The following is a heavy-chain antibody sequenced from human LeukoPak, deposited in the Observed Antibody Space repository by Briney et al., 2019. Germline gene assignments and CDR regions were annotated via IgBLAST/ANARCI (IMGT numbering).Heavy chain of an antibody. CDR1: GFTFSDYH. CDR3: ARRGSGTGYWYFDL. CDR2: VSSSSSYT. Sequence: GGSLRLSCAASGFTFSDYHMNWIRQAPGKGLEWVSYVSSSSSYTNYADSVKGRFTISRDNAKNSLYLQMNSLRAEDTAVYYCARRGSGTGYWYFDLWGRGTLLTVSS. D-gene: IGHD5-12*01. V-gene: IGHV3-11*06. J-gene: IGHJ2*01.